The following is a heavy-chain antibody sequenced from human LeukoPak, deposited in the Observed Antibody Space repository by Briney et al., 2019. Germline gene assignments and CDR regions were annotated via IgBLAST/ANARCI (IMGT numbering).Heavy chain of an antibody. CDR3: VRDNYGGILDF. CDR1: GFTFTRYT. J-gene: IGHJ4*02. D-gene: IGHD2-21*01. V-gene: IGHV3-30*04. Sequence: GGSLRLSCAASGFTFTRYTMHWVRQAPGKGLEWVALVLYNGSKKYYADSVKGRFTLSRDNSKNTLPLEMNALRGDDTAVYYCVRDNYGGILDFWGQGTLVTVSS. CDR2: VLYNGSKK.